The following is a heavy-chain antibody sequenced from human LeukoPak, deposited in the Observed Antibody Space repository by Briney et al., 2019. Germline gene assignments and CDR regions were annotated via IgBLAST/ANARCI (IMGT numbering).Heavy chain of an antibody. J-gene: IGHJ4*02. CDR2: IYYSGST. D-gene: IGHD3-22*01. CDR1: GGSISSANYY. CDR3: ARDESGYYER. V-gene: IGHV4-61*01. Sequence: PSETLSLTCTVSGGSISSANYYWAWIRQPPGKGLEWIGYIYYSGSTNYNPSLKSRVTISVDTSKNQFSLKLSSVTAADTAVYYCARDESGYYERWGQGTLVTVSS.